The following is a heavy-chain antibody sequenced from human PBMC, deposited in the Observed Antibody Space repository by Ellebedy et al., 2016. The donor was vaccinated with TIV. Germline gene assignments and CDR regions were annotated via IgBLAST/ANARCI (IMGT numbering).Heavy chain of an antibody. V-gene: IGHV3-7*01. CDR3: ARFESYNWHGGDAFDM. Sequence: GESLKISCVASGFTFSSYAMSWVRQAPGKGLEWVASISQDGSEKDYVDSVKGRFTISRDNAKNSLDLQMNSLRAEDTAMYYCARFESYNWHGGDAFDMWGQGTMVTVSS. CDR1: GFTFSSYA. J-gene: IGHJ3*02. D-gene: IGHD1-1*01. CDR2: ISQDGSEK.